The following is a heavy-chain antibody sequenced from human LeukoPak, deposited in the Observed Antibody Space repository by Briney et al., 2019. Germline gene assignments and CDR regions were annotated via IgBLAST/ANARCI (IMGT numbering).Heavy chain of an antibody. D-gene: IGHD5-24*01. V-gene: IGHV3-30*02. J-gene: IGHJ4*02. CDR1: GFTFSNYG. CDR2: IRYDGSNK. Sequence: ETGGSLRLSCAASGFTFSNYGMHWVRQAPGKGLEWVAFIRYDGSNKDYADSVKGRFTISRNNSKNTLYLQMNSLRAEDTAVYYCAKDGYNYSDYWGQGTLVTVSS. CDR3: AKDGYNYSDY.